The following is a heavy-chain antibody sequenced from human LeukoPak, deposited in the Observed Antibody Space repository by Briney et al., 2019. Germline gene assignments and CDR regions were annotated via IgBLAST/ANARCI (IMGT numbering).Heavy chain of an antibody. D-gene: IGHD6-19*01. V-gene: IGHV4-59*08. CDR2: IYYSGST. J-gene: IGHJ4*02. Sequence: SETLTLTCTVSVGLISRYYGSWIRQPPRRGRECSGYIYYSGSTNYHPSRKSRVTISVDTSKNQVVLKLDSVTAADTAVYYCARGGLYWEYSSGWYYFDSWGQGTLVTVSS. CDR3: ARGGLYWEYSSGWYYFDS. CDR1: VGLISRYY.